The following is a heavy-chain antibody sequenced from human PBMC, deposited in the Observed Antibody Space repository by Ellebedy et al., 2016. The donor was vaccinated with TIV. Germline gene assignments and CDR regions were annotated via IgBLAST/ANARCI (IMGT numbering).Heavy chain of an antibody. D-gene: IGHD3-16*02. V-gene: IGHV2-70*11. CDR2: IDWDDDK. J-gene: IGHJ4*02. CDR1: GGSFSGYY. CDR3: ARSAGSGLGELSF. Sequence: TLSLTCAVYGGSFSGYYWSWIRQPPGKALEWLARIDWDDDKYYSTSLKTMLTISKNTSNNQVVLTMTNMDPVDTATYYCARSAGSGLGELSFWGQGTLVTVSS.